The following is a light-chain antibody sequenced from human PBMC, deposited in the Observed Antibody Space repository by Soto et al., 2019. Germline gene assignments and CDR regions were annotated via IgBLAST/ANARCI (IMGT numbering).Light chain of an antibody. V-gene: IGKV1-33*01. J-gene: IGKJ3*01. Sequence: DIQMTQSPSSLSASVGDRVTITCQASQDIRKYLIWYQQKPGKAPKLLIYGASTLEVGVPSRFSGGGSGTDFTFTISSLQPEDVATYYCQQYDDLPLIFGPGTKVDIK. CDR3: QQYDDLPLI. CDR1: QDIRKY. CDR2: GAS.